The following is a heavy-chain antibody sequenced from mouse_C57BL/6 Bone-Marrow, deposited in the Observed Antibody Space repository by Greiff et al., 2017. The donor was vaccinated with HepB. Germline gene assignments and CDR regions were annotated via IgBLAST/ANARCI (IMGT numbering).Heavy chain of an antibody. CDR2: IDPSDSYT. D-gene: IGHD5-1*01. CDR1: GYTFTSYW. CDR3: AHLRYYAMDY. V-gene: IGHV1-50*01. J-gene: IGHJ4*01. Sequence: VQLQHPGAELVKPGASVKLSCKASGYTFTSYWMQWVKQRPGQGLEWIGEIDPSDSYTNYNQKFKGKATLTVDTSSSTAYMQLSSLTSEDSAVYYCAHLRYYAMDYWGQGTSVTVSS.